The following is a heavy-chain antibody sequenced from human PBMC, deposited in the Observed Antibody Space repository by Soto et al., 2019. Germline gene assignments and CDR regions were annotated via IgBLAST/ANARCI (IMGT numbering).Heavy chain of an antibody. CDR2: IYYSGST. Sequence: SETLSLTCTVSGGSISSSSYYWGWIGQPPGKGLEWIGSIYYSGSTYYNPSLKSRVTISVDTSKNQFTLKLSYVTAADTAVYYCARRGYYYDSSGYYYSFGPDAFDIWGQGTMVTVSS. V-gene: IGHV4-39*01. D-gene: IGHD3-22*01. CDR3: ARRGYYYDSSGYYYSFGPDAFDI. J-gene: IGHJ3*02. CDR1: GGSISSSSYY.